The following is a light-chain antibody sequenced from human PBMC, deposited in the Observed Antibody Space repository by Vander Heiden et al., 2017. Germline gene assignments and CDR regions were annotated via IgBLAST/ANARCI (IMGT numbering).Light chain of an antibody. CDR1: QSISSW. CDR3: QQDNSYSPYT. V-gene: IGKV1-5*01. CDR2: DAS. Sequence: DIQMTQSPSTLSASVGDRVTITCRASQSISSWLAWYQQKPGKAPKLLIYDASSLESGVPSRFSGSGYGTEFTLTISSRQPDDFAPYYCQQDNSYSPYTFGQGTKMEIK. J-gene: IGKJ2*01.